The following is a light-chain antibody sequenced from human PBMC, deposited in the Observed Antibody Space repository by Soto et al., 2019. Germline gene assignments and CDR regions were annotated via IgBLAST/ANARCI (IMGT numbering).Light chain of an antibody. Sequence: QLVLTQSPSASASLGASVKLTCTLSSRHSSYGIAWHQHQAERGPRFLMKVNSDGSHTLGDGIPYRFSGSSSGAERYLTISSLQSEDEADYFCQTWGSGIQVFGGGTKLTVL. CDR2: VNSDGSH. CDR3: QTWGSGIQV. CDR1: SRHSSYG. J-gene: IGLJ2*01. V-gene: IGLV4-69*01.